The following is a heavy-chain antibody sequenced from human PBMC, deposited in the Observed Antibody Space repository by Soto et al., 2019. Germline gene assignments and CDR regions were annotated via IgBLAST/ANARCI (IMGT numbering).Heavy chain of an antibody. CDR2: MNPYSGYT. CDR1: GYTFTSYE. CDR3: ARRLAVAGKRFDP. Sequence: GASVKVSCKASGYTFTSYEINWVRQATGQGLEWMGWMNPYSGYTDYAQKFQGRVTMTRNTSITTAYMELSSLTSEDTAVYFCARRLAVAGKRFDPWGQGTLVTVS. V-gene: IGHV1-8*01. D-gene: IGHD6-19*01. J-gene: IGHJ5*02.